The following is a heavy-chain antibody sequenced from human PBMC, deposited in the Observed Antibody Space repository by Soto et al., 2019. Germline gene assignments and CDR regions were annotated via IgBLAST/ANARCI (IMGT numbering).Heavy chain of an antibody. D-gene: IGHD3-9*01. Sequence: GGSLRLSCAASGLTFSNYGMHWVRQAPGKGLEWVAVISYDGSNKYYADSVKGRFTISRDNSKNTLYLQMNRLRAEDTAVYYCAKAPNLDWLSHFDYWGQGTLVTVSS. CDR1: GLTFSNYG. V-gene: IGHV3-30*18. CDR2: ISYDGSNK. J-gene: IGHJ4*02. CDR3: AKAPNLDWLSHFDY.